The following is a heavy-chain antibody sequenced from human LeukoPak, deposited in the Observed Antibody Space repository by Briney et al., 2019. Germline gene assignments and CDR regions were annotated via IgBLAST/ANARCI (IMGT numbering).Heavy chain of an antibody. CDR2: ISYDGSNK. D-gene: IGHD6-19*01. CDR1: GFTFSSYA. CDR3: AKGEDSSGWYALFDY. Sequence: GGSLRLSCAASGFTFSSYAMHWVRQAPGKGLEWVAVISYDGSNKYYADSVKGRFTISRDNSKNTLYLQMNSLRAEDTAVYYCAKGEDSSGWYALFDYWGQGTLVTVSS. V-gene: IGHV3-30-3*01. J-gene: IGHJ4*02.